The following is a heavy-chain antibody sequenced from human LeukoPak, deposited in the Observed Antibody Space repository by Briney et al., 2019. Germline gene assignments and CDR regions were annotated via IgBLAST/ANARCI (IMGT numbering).Heavy chain of an antibody. J-gene: IGHJ5*02. CDR3: ARDSGNWLDP. V-gene: IGHV3-74*01. D-gene: IGHD3-10*01. CDR1: GFTFSSYW. Sequence: GGSLRLSCAASGFTFSSYWMHWVRQAPGKGLMWVSRIDSDGSTTTYADSVKGRFTISRDNAKNTLYLQMNSLRAGDTAVYYCARDSGNWLDPWGQGTLVTVSS. CDR2: IDSDGSTT.